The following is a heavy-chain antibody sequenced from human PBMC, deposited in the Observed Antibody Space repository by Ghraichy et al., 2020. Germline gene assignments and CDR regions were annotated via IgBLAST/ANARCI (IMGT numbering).Heavy chain of an antibody. Sequence: SETLSLTCTVSGGSISISSYYWGWIRQPPGKGLEWIGSIYYSGSTYYNPSLKSRVTISVDTSKNQFSLKLSSVTAADTAVYYCARRYSSSWSLTEYFDYWGQGTLVTVSS. CDR3: ARRYSSSWSLTEYFDY. D-gene: IGHD6-13*01. V-gene: IGHV4-39*01. CDR2: IYYSGST. J-gene: IGHJ4*02. CDR1: GGSISISSYY.